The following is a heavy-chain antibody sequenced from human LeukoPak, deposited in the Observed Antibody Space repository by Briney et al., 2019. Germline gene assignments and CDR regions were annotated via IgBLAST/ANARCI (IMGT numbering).Heavy chain of an antibody. CDR1: GGSISSYY. Sequence: SETLSLTCTVSGGSISSYYWSWIRQPPGKGLEWIGYIYYSGSTNYNPSLKSRVTISVDTSKNQFSLKLSSVTAADTAVYYCARHLWWDSAMVTTAFDYWGQGTLVTVSS. CDR2: IYYSGST. D-gene: IGHD5-18*01. J-gene: IGHJ4*02. CDR3: ARHLWWDSAMVTTAFDY. V-gene: IGHV4-59*08.